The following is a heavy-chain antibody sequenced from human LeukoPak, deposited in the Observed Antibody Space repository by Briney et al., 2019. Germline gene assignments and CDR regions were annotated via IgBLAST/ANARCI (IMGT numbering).Heavy chain of an antibody. V-gene: IGHV3-21*01. CDR2: ISSSSSYI. D-gene: IGHD1-26*01. J-gene: IGHJ6*02. CDR3: AREGAARAYYYYYGMDV. CDR1: GFTFSSYS. Sequence: GGSLRLSCAASGFTFSSYSMNWVRQAPGKGLEWVPSISSSSSYIYYADSVKGRFTISRDNAKNSLYLQMNSLRAEDTAVYYCAREGAARAYYYYYGMDVWGQGTTVTVSS.